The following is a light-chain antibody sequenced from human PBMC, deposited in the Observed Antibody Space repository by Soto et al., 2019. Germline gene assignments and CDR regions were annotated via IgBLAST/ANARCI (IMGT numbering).Light chain of an antibody. CDR2: EVS. V-gene: IGLV2-14*01. Sequence: QSALTQPASVSGSPGQSITISCTGTRTDVGGYNFVSWYQQHPGKAPKLIIYEVSNRPSGVSNRFSGSKSDNTASLTISGLQAEDEADYYCCSYVSSKTDVFGTGTNVTVL. J-gene: IGLJ1*01. CDR1: RTDVGGYNF. CDR3: CSYVSSKTDV.